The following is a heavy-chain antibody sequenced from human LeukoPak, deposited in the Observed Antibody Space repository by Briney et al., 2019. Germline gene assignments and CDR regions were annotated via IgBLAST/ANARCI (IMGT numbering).Heavy chain of an antibody. CDR1: GFTFSSYS. D-gene: IGHD2-2*01. J-gene: IGHJ4*02. Sequence: GGSLRLSCAASGFTFSSYSMNWVRQAPGKGLEWVSSISSSSSYIYYADSVKGRFTISRDNSKNTLYLQMNSLRAEDTAVYYCAKVPLPAAIRGYFDYWGQGTLVTVSS. V-gene: IGHV3-21*01. CDR3: AKVPLPAAIRGYFDY. CDR2: ISSSSSYI.